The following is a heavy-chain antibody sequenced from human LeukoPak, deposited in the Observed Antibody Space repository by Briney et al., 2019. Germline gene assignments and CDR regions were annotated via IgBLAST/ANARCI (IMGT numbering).Heavy chain of an antibody. CDR1: GGFISSYY. Sequence: SETLSLTCTVSGGFISSYYWSWIRQPPGKRLEWIGHIYYSGSTNYNPSLKSRVTISVDTSKNQSSLKLSSVTAADTAVYYCASRSSIWSGYQDTLYYFDSWGQGTLVTVSS. CDR3: ASRSSIWSGYQDTLYYFDS. J-gene: IGHJ4*02. V-gene: IGHV4-59*01. CDR2: IYYSGST. D-gene: IGHD3-3*01.